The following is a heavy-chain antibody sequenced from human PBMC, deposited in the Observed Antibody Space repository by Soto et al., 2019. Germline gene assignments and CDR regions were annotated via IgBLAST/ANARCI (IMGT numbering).Heavy chain of an antibody. D-gene: IGHD2-2*01. CDR1: GGTFGSYA. CDR2: IIPIPGTA. CDR3: ARSQGSSTRLVISSYYYYGVDV. V-gene: IGHV1-69*01. J-gene: IGHJ6*02. Sequence: QVQLVQSGAEVTQPGSSVKVSCKASGGTFGSYAISWVRQAPGQGIEWMGGIIPIPGTANYAQKSQGRVTMAADESTSTSYMDLSSLRSEDTAVYYCARSQGSSTRLVISSYYYYGVDVWGQGKTVTVSS.